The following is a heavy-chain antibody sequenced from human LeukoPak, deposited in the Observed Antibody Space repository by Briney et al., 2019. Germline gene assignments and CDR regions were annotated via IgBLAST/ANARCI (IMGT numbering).Heavy chain of an antibody. D-gene: IGHD6-13*01. CDR1: GFTFRSYS. J-gene: IGHJ6*02. CDR3: ARDFPSYSSSWYLTGFYYYYYGMDV. Sequence: GGSLRLSCAASGFTFRSYSMNWVRQAPGKGLEWVSSISSSSSYIYYADSVKGRFTISRDNAKNSLYLQMNSLRAEDTAVYYCARDFPSYSSSWYLTGFYYYYYGMDVWGQGTTVTGSS. V-gene: IGHV3-21*01. CDR2: ISSSSSYI.